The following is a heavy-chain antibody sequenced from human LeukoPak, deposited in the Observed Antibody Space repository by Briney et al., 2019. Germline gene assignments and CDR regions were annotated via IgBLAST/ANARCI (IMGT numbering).Heavy chain of an antibody. CDR2: INHSGST. CDR1: GGSFSGYY. D-gene: IGHD2-15*01. V-gene: IGHV4-34*01. J-gene: IGHJ4*02. Sequence: SETLSLTCAVYGGSFSGYYWSWIRQPPGKGLEWIGEINHSGSTNYNPSLKSRVTISVDTSKNQFSLKLSSVTAADTAVYYCARDRVNLGYCSGGSCYLFDYWGQGTLVTVSS. CDR3: ARDRVNLGYCSGGSCYLFDY.